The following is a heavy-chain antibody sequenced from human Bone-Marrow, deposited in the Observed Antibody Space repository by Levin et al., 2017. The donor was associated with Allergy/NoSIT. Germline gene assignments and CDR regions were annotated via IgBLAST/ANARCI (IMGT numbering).Heavy chain of an antibody. CDR2: ISGSGGST. CDR3: AKVGYCSGGSCYSGRYYYYMDV. Sequence: PGGSLRLSCAASGFTFSSYAMSWVRQAPGKGLEWVSAISGSGGSTYYADSVKGRFTISRDHSKNTLYLQMNSLRAEDTAVYYCAKVGYCSGGSCYSGRYYYYMDVWGKGTTVTVSS. V-gene: IGHV3-23*01. D-gene: IGHD2-15*01. CDR1: GFTFSSYA. J-gene: IGHJ6*03.